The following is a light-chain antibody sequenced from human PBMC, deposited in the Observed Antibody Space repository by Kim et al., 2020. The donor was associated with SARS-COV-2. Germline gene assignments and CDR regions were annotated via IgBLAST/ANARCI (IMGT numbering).Light chain of an antibody. CDR3: QQYNDSPLYT. CDR1: QSVSSN. V-gene: IGKV3-15*01. CDR2: GAS. Sequence: EIVMTQSPATLSVSPGERATLSCRASQSVSSNLAWYQQKPGQAPRLLIYGASTRATGIPARFSGSGSGTDFTLTISSLQSEDFAVYYCQQYNDSPLYTFGQGTKLEI. J-gene: IGKJ2*01.